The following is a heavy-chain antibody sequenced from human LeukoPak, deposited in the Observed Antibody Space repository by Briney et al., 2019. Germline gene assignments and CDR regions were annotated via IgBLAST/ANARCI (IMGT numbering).Heavy chain of an antibody. V-gene: IGHV3-74*01. CDR1: GFTFSSYW. Sequence: GGSLRLSCAASGFTFSSYWMHWVRQAPGKGLVWVSRINTDGSSTIYADSVKGRLTISRDDAKNTLYLQMNSLRADDTAVYYCARGVTEQGYGYWGQGTLVTVSS. CDR3: ARGVTEQGYGY. D-gene: IGHD2-15*01. CDR2: INTDGSST. J-gene: IGHJ4*02.